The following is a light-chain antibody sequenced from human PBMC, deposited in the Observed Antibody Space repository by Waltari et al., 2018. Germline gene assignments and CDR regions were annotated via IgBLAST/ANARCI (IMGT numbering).Light chain of an antibody. CDR1: SGSVSATNF. CDR3: ALYVHSGLWI. V-gene: IGLV8-61*01. J-gene: IGLJ2*01. CDR2: YIH. Sequence: QTVVTQEPSFSVSPGGTVTLTCGLNSGSVSATNFPSWYQQTPGQPPRALMYYIHSRTSGVPNRFSGSIIGDKAALTITGAQADDESDYYCALYVHSGLWIFGGGTRLTVL.